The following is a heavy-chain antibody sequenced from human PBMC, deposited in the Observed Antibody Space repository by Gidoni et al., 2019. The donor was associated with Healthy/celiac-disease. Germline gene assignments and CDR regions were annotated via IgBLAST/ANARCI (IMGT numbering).Heavy chain of an antibody. Sequence: EVQLVQSGAAVKKPGESLKISCKGSGYSFPSYWIGWGRQMPGKGLEWMGIIYPGDSDTRYSPSFQGQVTISADKSISTAYLQWSSLKASDTAMYYCARLSYCSGGSCTGEDFDYWGQGTLVTVSS. J-gene: IGHJ4*02. V-gene: IGHV5-51*01. CDR3: ARLSYCSGGSCTGEDFDY. CDR2: IYPGDSDT. CDR1: GYSFPSYW. D-gene: IGHD2-15*01.